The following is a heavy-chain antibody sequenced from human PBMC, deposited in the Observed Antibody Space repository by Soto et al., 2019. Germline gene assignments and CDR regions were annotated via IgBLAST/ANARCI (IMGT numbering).Heavy chain of an antibody. Sequence: ASVKVSCKASGYTFTGYYMHWVRQAPGQGLEWMGWINPNSGGTNYAQKLQGRVTMTTDTSTSTAYMELRSLRSDDTAVYYCARMDNLEQQLTWDYYYYGMGVWGQGTTVTVSS. V-gene: IGHV1-2*02. CDR1: GYTFTGYY. CDR3: ARMDNLEQQLTWDYYYYGMGV. CDR2: INPNSGGT. D-gene: IGHD6-13*01. J-gene: IGHJ6*02.